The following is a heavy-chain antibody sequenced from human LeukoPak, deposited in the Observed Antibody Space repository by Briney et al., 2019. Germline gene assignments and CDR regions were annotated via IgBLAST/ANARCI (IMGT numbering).Heavy chain of an antibody. Sequence: PSETLSLACAVYGGSFSGYYWSWIRQPPGKGPEWIGEINHSGSTNYNPSLKSRVTISVDTSKNQFSLKLSSVTAADTAVYYCARGGYYDSSGSPYFVDYWGQGTLVTVSS. J-gene: IGHJ4*02. V-gene: IGHV4-34*01. CDR2: INHSGST. CDR1: GGSFSGYY. CDR3: ARGGYYDSSGSPYFVDY. D-gene: IGHD3-22*01.